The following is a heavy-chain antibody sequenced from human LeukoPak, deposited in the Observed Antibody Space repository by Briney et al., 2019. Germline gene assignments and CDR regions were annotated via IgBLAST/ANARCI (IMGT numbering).Heavy chain of an antibody. CDR1: GGSISSYY. CDR2: IYYSGST. CDR3: ARYSYDILTGYPKGWFDP. V-gene: IGHV4-59*01. Sequence: SETLSLTCTVSGGSISSYYWSWLRQPPGKGLEWIGYIYYSGSTNYNPSLKGRVTISVDTSKNQFSLKLSSVTAADTAVYYCARYSYDILTGYPKGWFDPWGQGTLVTVSS. D-gene: IGHD3-9*01. J-gene: IGHJ5*02.